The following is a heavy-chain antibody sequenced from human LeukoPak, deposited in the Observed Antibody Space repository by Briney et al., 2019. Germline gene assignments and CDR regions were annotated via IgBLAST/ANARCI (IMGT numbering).Heavy chain of an antibody. CDR3: ARRKVTVTTSPQPYYYYYYYMDV. Sequence: ASVKVSCKASGYTFTSYDINWVRQATGQGLEWMGWMNPNSGNTGYAQRFQGGVTITRNTSISTAYMELSSLRSEDTAVYYCARRKVTVTTSPQPYYYYYYYMDVWGKGTTVTISS. J-gene: IGHJ6*03. V-gene: IGHV1-8*03. CDR1: GYTFTSYD. D-gene: IGHD4-17*01. CDR2: MNPNSGNT.